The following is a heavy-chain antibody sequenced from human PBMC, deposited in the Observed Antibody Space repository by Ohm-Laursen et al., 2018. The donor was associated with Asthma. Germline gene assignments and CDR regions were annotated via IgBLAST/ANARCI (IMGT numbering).Heavy chain of an antibody. J-gene: IGHJ4*02. CDR3: SRRSKICYDSSHCFFDY. V-gene: IGHV3-30*03. D-gene: IGHD2-2*01. CDR2: ISCDGSNK. Sequence: SLRLSCSASGFTFSDDGMHWVRQAPGKGLEWVAIISCDGSNKFHADSVKGRITPSRDNSKNMLYLEMNSLRAEDTAVYYCSRRSKICYDSSHCFFDYWGQGTLVTVSS. CDR1: GFTFSDDG.